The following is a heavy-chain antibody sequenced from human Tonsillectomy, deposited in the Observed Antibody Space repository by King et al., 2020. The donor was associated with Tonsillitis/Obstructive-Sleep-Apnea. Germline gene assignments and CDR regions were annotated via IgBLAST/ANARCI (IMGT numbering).Heavy chain of an antibody. V-gene: IGHV3-53*01. CDR3: AREPYALDYSYYYGVDA. D-gene: IGHD3-16*01. J-gene: IGHJ6*02. CDR1: GFTVSSNY. CDR2: IYSGGST. Sequence: VQLVESGGGLIQPGGSLRLSCAASGFTVSSNYMSWVRQAPGKGLEWVSLIYSGGSTSYADSAKGRVTISRDNSKNTLYLQMNSLRDDDTAVYYCAREPYALDYSYYYGVDAWGQGTPVTVSS.